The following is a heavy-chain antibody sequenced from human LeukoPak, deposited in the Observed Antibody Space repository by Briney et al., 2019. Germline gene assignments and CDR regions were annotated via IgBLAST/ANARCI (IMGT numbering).Heavy chain of an antibody. J-gene: IGHJ5*02. D-gene: IGHD1/OR15-1a*01. CDR2: IYYSGST. Sequence: SETLSLTCTVSGGSISSGDYYWSWIRQPPGKGLEWIGYIYYSGSTYYNPSLKSRVTISVDTSKNQFSLKLSSVTAADTAVYYCARVAVITGTKRFYWFDPWGQGTLVTVSS. CDR1: GGSISSGDYY. CDR3: ARVAVITGTKRFYWFDP. V-gene: IGHV4-30-4*08.